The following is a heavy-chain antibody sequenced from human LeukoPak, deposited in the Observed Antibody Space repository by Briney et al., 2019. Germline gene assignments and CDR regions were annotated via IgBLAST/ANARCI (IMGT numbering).Heavy chain of an antibody. V-gene: IGHV1-69*05. J-gene: IGHJ6*03. CDR3: ARDRPGYSYGYYSYYYYYMDV. CDR1: GGTFSSYA. CDR2: IIPIFGTA. Sequence: GSSVKVSCKASGGTFSSYAISWVRQAPGQGLEWMGGIIPIFGTANYAQKFQGRVTITTDESTSTAYMELSSLRSEDTAVYYCARDRPGYSYGYYSYYYYYMDVWGKGTTVTVSS. D-gene: IGHD5-18*01.